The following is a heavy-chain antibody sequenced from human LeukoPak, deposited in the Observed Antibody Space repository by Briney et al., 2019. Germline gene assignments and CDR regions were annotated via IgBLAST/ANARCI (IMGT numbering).Heavy chain of an antibody. CDR2: ITSSGFV. D-gene: IGHD3-10*01. CDR3: ARGGFNMVRGVIIPSNSYFYYMDI. J-gene: IGHJ6*03. Sequence: PAGTLSLSCAASGFTFSGDCMNWIRQAPGKGLEWISCITSSGFVYFADSLKGRFTISRDNGKSALYLQMNSLRAEDTAVYYCARGGFNMVRGVIIPSNSYFYYMDIWGKGTTVTVSS. CDR1: GFTFSGDC. V-gene: IGHV3-69-1*01.